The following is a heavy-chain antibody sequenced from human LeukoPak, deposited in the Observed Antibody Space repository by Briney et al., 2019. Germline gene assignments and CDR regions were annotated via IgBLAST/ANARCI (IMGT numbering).Heavy chain of an antibody. CDR2: ISRSGSTI. CDR1: GFTFSDYN. V-gene: IGHV3-11*04. D-gene: IGHD4-17*01. J-gene: IGHJ4*02. CDR3: ARDSHDYGELPWDFDY. Sequence: GGSLRLSCAASGFTFSDYNMRWVRQAPGKGLEWVSSISRSGSTIYYADSVKGRFTISRDNAKNSLYLQMNSLRAEDTAVYYCARDSHDYGELPWDFDYWGQGTLVTVSS.